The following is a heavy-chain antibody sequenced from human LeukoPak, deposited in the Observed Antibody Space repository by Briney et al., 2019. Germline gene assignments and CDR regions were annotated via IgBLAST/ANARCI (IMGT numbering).Heavy chain of an antibody. CDR1: GFIFSDYY. CDR2: MSSSGDTI. Sequence: GGSLRLSCAASGFIFSDYYMSWIRQAPGKGLEWVSYMSSSGDTIYYADSVKGRFTISRDNAKNSLYLQMNSLRAEDTAVYYCARDILRFLEWPDAFDIWGQGTMVTVSS. CDR3: ARDILRFLEWPDAFDI. D-gene: IGHD3-3*01. J-gene: IGHJ3*02. V-gene: IGHV3-11*04.